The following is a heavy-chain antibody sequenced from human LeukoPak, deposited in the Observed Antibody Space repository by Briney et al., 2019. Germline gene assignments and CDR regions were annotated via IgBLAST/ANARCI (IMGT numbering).Heavy chain of an antibody. J-gene: IGHJ3*02. CDR1: GVSISSYY. Sequence: SEPLSLTCNVSGVSISSYYWRWIRQPPGKGLEWIGYMYYSGNTNYNPSLKSRVTTSVDSSKSQFSLKLSSVTAADTAVYYCARHTLVGARNAFDIWGQGTMVTVSS. D-gene: IGHD1-26*01. V-gene: IGHV4-59*08. CDR3: ARHTLVGARNAFDI. CDR2: MYYSGNT.